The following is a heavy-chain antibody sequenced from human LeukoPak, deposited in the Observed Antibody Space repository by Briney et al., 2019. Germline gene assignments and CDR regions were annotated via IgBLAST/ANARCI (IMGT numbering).Heavy chain of an antibody. CDR2: IRYDGTNK. Sequence: GGSLRLSCAASGFTFRSYGMHWVRQAPGKGLEWVAFIRYDGTNKYYADSVKGRFTISRDNSKNTLDLQMNSLRVEDTAVYYCAKYYRESSGASPLDYWGQGTRVTVSS. CDR3: AKYYRESSGASPLDY. D-gene: IGHD3-22*01. CDR1: GFTFRSYG. V-gene: IGHV3-30*02. J-gene: IGHJ4*02.